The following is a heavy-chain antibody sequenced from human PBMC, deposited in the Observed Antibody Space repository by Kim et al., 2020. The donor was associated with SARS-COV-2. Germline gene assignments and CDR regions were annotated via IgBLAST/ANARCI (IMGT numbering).Heavy chain of an antibody. Sequence: ASVKVSCKASGYTFTSYGISWVRQAPGQGLEWMGWISAYNGNTNYAQKLQGRVTMTTDTSTSTAYMELRSLRSDDTAVYYCARDPLAYCGGDCYSRDFDYWGQGTLVTVSS. CDR1: GYTFTSYG. CDR3: ARDPLAYCGGDCYSRDFDY. CDR2: ISAYNGNT. J-gene: IGHJ4*02. V-gene: IGHV1-18*01. D-gene: IGHD2-21*02.